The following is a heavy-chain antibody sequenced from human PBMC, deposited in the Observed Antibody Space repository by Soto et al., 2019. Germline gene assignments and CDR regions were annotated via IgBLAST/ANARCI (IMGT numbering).Heavy chain of an antibody. D-gene: IGHD1-26*01. CDR1: GDTFSSYT. CDR3: ARKGVGATGAY. J-gene: IGHJ4*02. V-gene: IGHV1-69*02. CDR2: IIPILTIT. Sequence: QVQLVQSGAEVKKPGSSVKVSCKASGDTFSSYTFSWVRKAPGQGLEWMGRIIPILTITNYAQKFQGRVPNTAGKSTSTAYMELSSLRAEDRAVYYCARKGVGATGAYWGQGTLVTVSS.